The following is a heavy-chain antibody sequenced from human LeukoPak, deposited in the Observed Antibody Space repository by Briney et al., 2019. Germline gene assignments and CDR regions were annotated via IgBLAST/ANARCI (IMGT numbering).Heavy chain of an antibody. D-gene: IGHD3-16*01. CDR1: GYTFTDYY. J-gene: IGHJ4*02. CDR3: ATSYTTGNDY. Sequence: ASVKISRKVSGYTFTDYYMHWVQQAPGKGLEWMGLVDPEDGETIYAEKFQGRVTITADTSTDTAYMELSSLRSEDTAVYYCATSYTTGNDYWGQGTLVTVSS. CDR2: VDPEDGET. V-gene: IGHV1-69-2*01.